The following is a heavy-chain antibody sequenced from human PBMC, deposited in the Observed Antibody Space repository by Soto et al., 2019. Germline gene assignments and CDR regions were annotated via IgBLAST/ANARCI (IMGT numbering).Heavy chain of an antibody. D-gene: IGHD1-26*01. J-gene: IGHJ4*02. CDR1: GFSVTTNGVG. CDR3: AHTVARGAYWETFNY. V-gene: IGHV2-5*02. Sequence: QITLKESGPTLVKPTQTLTLTCTVSGFSVTTNGVGVGWFRQPPGKALEWLALIYRDDDKRYRPSLKSRVTMNKDNTNNQVVLTMTNMDPVDTATYYCAHTVARGAYWETFNYWGQGTLVTVSS. CDR2: IYRDDDK.